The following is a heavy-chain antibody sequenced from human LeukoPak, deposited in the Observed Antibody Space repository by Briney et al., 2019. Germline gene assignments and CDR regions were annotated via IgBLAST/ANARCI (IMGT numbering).Heavy chain of an antibody. CDR3: AKEGYYYDSSGYYYPYFQH. Sequence: PGGSLRLSCAASGFTFSSYGMHWVRQAPGKGLEWVAVISYDGSNKYYADSVKGRFTISRDNSKNTLYLQMNSLRAEDTAVYYCAKEGYYYDSSGYYYPYFQHWGQGTLVTVSS. CDR2: ISYDGSNK. V-gene: IGHV3-30*18. J-gene: IGHJ1*01. D-gene: IGHD3-22*01. CDR1: GFTFSSYG.